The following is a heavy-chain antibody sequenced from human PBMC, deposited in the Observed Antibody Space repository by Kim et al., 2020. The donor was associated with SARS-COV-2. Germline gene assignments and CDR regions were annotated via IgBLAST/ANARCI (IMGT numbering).Heavy chain of an antibody. CDR1: GFTFSNAW. V-gene: IGHV3-15*04. CDR3: TTDGPYDY. J-gene: IGHJ4*02. CDR2: IESKTDGGTT. Sequence: GGSLRLSCAASGFTFSNAWMSWVRQAPGKGLEWVGRIESKTDGGTTDYAAPVKGRFTISRDDSKNTLYLQMNSLKTEDTAVYYCTTDGPYDYWGQGTLVT.